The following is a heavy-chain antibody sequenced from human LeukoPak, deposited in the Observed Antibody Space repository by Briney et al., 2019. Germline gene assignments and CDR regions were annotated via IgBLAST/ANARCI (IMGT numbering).Heavy chain of an antibody. V-gene: IGHV4-39*01. D-gene: IGHD2-21*02. CDR3: ARRSGDPDDAFDI. J-gene: IGHJ3*02. Sequence: PSETLSLTCTVSGGSISSSSYYWGWIRQPPGKGLEWIESIYYSGSTYYNPSLKSRVTISVDTSKNQFSLKLSSVTAADTAVYYCARRSGDPDDAFDIWGQGTMVTVSS. CDR1: GGSISSSSYY. CDR2: IYYSGST.